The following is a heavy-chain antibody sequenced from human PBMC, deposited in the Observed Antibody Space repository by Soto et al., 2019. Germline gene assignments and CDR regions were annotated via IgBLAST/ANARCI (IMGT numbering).Heavy chain of an antibody. CDR2: IIPIFGTA. D-gene: IGHD6-13*01. J-gene: IGHJ4*02. V-gene: IGHV1-69*13. CDR1: GGTFSSYA. Sequence: SVKVCCKASGGTFSSYAISWGRQAPGQGLEWMGGIIPIFGTANYAQKFQGRVTITADESTSTAYMELSSLRSEDTAVYYCARDLVEQQLVGLLDYWGQGTLVTVSS. CDR3: ARDLVEQQLVGLLDY.